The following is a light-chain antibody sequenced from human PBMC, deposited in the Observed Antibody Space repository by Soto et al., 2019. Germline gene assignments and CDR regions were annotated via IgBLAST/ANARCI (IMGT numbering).Light chain of an antibody. Sequence: QSALTQPASVSGSPGQSITISCTGTSSDVGGYNYVSWYQQHPGKAPKLMIYEVSNRPSGVSNRFSSSKSGNTASLTISGLQAEDEADYYCSSYTSSSTLFGTGTKVTVL. V-gene: IGLV2-14*01. J-gene: IGLJ1*01. CDR2: EVS. CDR1: SSDVGGYNY. CDR3: SSYTSSSTL.